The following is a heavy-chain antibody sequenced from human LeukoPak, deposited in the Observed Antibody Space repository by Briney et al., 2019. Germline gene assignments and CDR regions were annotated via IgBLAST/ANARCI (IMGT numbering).Heavy chain of an antibody. CDR2: ISSSSSYI. V-gene: IGHV3-21*05. CDR1: GFTFSSYE. Sequence: GRSLRLSCAASGFTFSSYEMNWVRQAPGKGLEWVSYISSSSSYIYYADSVKGRFTISRDSAKNSLYLQMNSLRAEDTAVYYCARGTGAYYDSGGLDYWGQGTLVTVSS. J-gene: IGHJ4*02. CDR3: ARGTGAYYDSGGLDY. D-gene: IGHD3-22*01.